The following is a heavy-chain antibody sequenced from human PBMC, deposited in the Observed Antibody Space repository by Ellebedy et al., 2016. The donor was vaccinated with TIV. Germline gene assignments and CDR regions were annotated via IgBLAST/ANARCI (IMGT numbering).Heavy chain of an antibody. Sequence: GESLKISCAASGIFFSDYYMSWNRQAPGKGLEWVSYISGRGSDMYYADSLKGRVTITRDNDKNSLYLQMNSLRVEDTAVDYCARGGRGIGAFDLWGQGTMVTVSS. CDR1: GIFFSDYY. V-gene: IGHV3-11*01. J-gene: IGHJ3*01. D-gene: IGHD3-10*01. CDR2: ISGRGSDM. CDR3: ARGGRGIGAFDL.